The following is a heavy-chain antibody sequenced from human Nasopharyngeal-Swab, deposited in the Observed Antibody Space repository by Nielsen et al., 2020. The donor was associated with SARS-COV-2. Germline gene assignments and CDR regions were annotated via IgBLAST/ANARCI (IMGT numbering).Heavy chain of an antibody. CDR3: TTVRGWYLRPDYYYYYYMYV. CDR2: IKSKTDGGTT. V-gene: IGHV3-15*01. D-gene: IGHD6-19*01. Sequence: GESLKISCAASGFTFSNAWMSWVRQAPGKGLEWVGRIKSKTDGGTTDYAAPVKGRFTISSDDSKNTLYLQMNSLKTEDTAVYYCTTVRGWYLRPDYYYYYYMYVWCKGTTVTVSS. J-gene: IGHJ6*03. CDR1: GFTFSNAW.